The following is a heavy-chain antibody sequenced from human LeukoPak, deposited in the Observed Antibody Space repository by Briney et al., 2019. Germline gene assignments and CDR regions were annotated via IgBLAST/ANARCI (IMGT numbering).Heavy chain of an antibody. J-gene: IGHJ5*02. Sequence: SETLSLTCTVSGGSISSSSYYWGWIRQPPGKGLKWIGSIYYSGSTSYNPSLKSRVTISVHTSKNQFSLQLSSVTASDTAVYYCARPTVTSYNWFDPWGQGTLVTVSS. CDR3: ARPTVTSYNWFDP. CDR1: GGSISSSSYY. CDR2: IYYSGST. V-gene: IGHV4-39*01. D-gene: IGHD4-17*01.